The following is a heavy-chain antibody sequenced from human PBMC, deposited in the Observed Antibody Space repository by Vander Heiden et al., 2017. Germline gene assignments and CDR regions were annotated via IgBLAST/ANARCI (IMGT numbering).Heavy chain of an antibody. V-gene: IGHV3-9*01. J-gene: IGHJ6*02. CDR3: AKDRQGGGGALYYYGMDV. D-gene: IGHD1-26*01. CDR2: ISWNSGSI. CDR1: GFTFDDYA. Sequence: EVQLVESGGGLVQPGRSLRLSCAASGFTFDDYAMHWVRQAPGKGLEWVSGISWNSGSIGYADSVKGRVTISRDNAKNSLYRQMNSLRAEETALYYCAKDRQGGGGALYYYGMDVWGQGTTVTVSS.